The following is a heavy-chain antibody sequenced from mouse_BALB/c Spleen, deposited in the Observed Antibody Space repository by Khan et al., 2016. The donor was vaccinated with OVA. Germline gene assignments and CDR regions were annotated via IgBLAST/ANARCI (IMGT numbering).Heavy chain of an antibody. CDR2: INPSNGYT. CDR1: GYTFTSYT. V-gene: IGHV1-4*01. Sequence: QVRLQQSGAELARPGASVKMSCKASGYTFTSYTIHWIKLRPGQGLEWIGYINPSNGYTNYNQKFKDKATLTADKSSTPAYMQLSSLTSYDSAVYNCVSYGAYYRNDGLFAYWGQGTLVTVSA. J-gene: IGHJ3*01. CDR3: VSYGAYYRNDGLFAY. D-gene: IGHD2-14*01.